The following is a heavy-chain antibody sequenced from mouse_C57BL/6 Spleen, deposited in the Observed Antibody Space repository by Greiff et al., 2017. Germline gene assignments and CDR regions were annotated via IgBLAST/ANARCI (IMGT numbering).Heavy chain of an antibody. CDR3: ARQTREGFAY. CDR1: GFTFSSYT. CDR2: ISGGGGNT. Sequence: EVNVVESGGGLVKPGGSLKLSCAASGFTFSSYTMSWVRQTPEKRLEWVATISGGGGNTYYPDSVKGRFTISRDNAKNTLYLQMSSLRSEDTALYYCARQTREGFAYWGQGTLVTVSA. V-gene: IGHV5-9*01. J-gene: IGHJ3*01.